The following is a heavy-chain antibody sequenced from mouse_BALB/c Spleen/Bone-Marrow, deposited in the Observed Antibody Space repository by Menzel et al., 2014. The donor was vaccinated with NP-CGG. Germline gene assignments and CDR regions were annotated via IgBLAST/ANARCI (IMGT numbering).Heavy chain of an antibody. V-gene: IGHV1-54*01. Sequence: QVHVKQSGAELVRPGTSVKVSCKASGYAFTNYWLEWIKQRPGQGLEWIGVINPGSGGINYNEKFKGKATLTADKSSSTAYMQLSSLTSDDSAVYFCARELVRGMDYWGQGTSVTVSS. CDR1: GYAFTNYW. CDR3: ARELVRGMDY. CDR2: INPGSGGI. D-gene: IGHD1-1*01. J-gene: IGHJ4*01.